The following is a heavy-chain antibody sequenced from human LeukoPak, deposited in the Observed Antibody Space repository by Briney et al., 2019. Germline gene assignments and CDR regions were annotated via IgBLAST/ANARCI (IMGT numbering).Heavy chain of an antibody. CDR2: IWYDGNNK. J-gene: IGHJ4*02. V-gene: IGHV3-33*01. D-gene: IGHD3-9*01. Sequence: PGGSLRLSCAASGFTFSSYGMHWVRQAPGKVLEWVAVIWYDGNNKYYADSVKGRFTISRDNSKNTLYLQMNSLRAEDTAVYYCARSTSSEYDIYHFDYWGQGTLVTVSS. CDR3: ARSTSSEYDIYHFDY. CDR1: GFTFSSYG.